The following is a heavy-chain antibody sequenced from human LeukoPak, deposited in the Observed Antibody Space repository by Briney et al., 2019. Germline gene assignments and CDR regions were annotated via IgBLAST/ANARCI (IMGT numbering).Heavy chain of an antibody. D-gene: IGHD6-6*01. J-gene: IGHJ4*02. CDR1: GGSISSYY. CDR2: IYTSGST. V-gene: IGHV4-4*09. CDR3: ASSSIAARIFDY. Sequence: SETLSLTCTVSGGSISSYYWSWIRQPPGKGQERIGYIYTSGSTNYNPSLKSRVTISVDTSKNQFSLKLSSVTAADTAVYYCASSSIAARIFDYWGQGTLVTVSS.